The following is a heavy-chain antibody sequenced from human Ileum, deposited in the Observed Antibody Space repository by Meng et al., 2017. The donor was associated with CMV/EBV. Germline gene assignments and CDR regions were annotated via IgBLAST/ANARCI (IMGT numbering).Heavy chain of an antibody. J-gene: IGHJ4*02. CDR3: TRTFRYYFDF. CDR2: ISSSGSYI. CDR1: GFVFSDHN. D-gene: IGHD2/OR15-2a*01. Sequence: GESLKISCATSGFVFSDHNINWIRQAPGKGLEWVSSISSSGSYIYYADSVKGRFTISRDNAKDSVDLLMTSLRAEDTAVYFCTRTFRYYFDFWGQGKLVNGAS. V-gene: IGHV3-21*06.